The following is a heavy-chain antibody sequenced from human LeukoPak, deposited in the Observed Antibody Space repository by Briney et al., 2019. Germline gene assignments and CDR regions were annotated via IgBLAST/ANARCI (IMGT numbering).Heavy chain of an antibody. Sequence: PGGSLRLSCAASGFTFSNAWMSWVRQAPGKGLEWVGRIKSKTDGGTTDYAAPVKGRFTISRDDSKNTLYLQMNSLKTEDTAVYYCTSRLIAAAGLNWFDPWGQGTLVTVSS. V-gene: IGHV3-15*01. CDR3: TSRLIAAAGLNWFDP. D-gene: IGHD6-13*01. J-gene: IGHJ5*02. CDR2: IKSKTDGGTT. CDR1: GFTFSNAW.